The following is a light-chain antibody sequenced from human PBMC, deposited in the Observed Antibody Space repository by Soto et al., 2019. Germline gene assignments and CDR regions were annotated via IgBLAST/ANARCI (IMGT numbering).Light chain of an antibody. CDR2: GVS. V-gene: IGKV3-20*01. CDR1: QSLSNNN. CDR3: HHYITSLWT. Sequence: EIVLTQSPGTLSLSPGERATLSCRASQSLSNNNLAWYQQKPGQAPRLVIHGVSNRATGIPDRFSGSGSETDFTLTITRVEPEDFAVYYCHHYITSLWTFGQGTKVEIK. J-gene: IGKJ1*01.